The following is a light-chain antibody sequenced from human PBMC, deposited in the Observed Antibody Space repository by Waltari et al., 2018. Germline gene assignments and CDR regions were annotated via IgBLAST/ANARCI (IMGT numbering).Light chain of an antibody. CDR1: QSLLYSSNNKNY. J-gene: IGKJ2*01. CDR3: QQYYSTLV. Sequence: DIVMTQSPDSLAVSLGERATIKCKSSQSLLYSSNNKNYLAWYQQKPGQPPKLLIYWASTRESGVPIRFSGSGSGTDFTRAISSLQAEDVAIYYCQQYYSTLVFGQGTKLEMK. V-gene: IGKV4-1*01. CDR2: WAS.